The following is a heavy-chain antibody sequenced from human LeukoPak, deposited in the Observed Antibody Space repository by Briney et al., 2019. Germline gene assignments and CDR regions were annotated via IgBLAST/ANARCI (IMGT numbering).Heavy chain of an antibody. Sequence: GGSLRLSCAASGFTFSSYWMHWVRHAPGKGLVWVSRINSDGSSTSYADSVKGRFTISRDNAKNTLYLQMNSLRAEDTAVYYCARLNLAGSSGIDYWGQGTLVTVSS. CDR1: GFTFSSYW. D-gene: IGHD3-22*01. J-gene: IGHJ4*02. CDR3: ARLNLAGSSGIDY. V-gene: IGHV3-74*01. CDR2: INSDGSST.